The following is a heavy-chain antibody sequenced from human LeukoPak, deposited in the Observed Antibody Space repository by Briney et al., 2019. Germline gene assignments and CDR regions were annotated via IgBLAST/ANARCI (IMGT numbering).Heavy chain of an antibody. CDR1: GFTFSSYG. CDR2: IWYDGSNK. CDR3: AKGLVAVAGREVHFDY. J-gene: IGHJ4*02. D-gene: IGHD6-19*01. V-gene: IGHV3-33*06. Sequence: PGGSLRLSCAASGFTFSSYGMHWVRQAPGKGLEWVAVIWYDGSNKYYADSVKGRFTISRDNSKNTLYLQMNSLRAEDTAVYYCAKGLVAVAGREVHFDYWGQGTLVTVSS.